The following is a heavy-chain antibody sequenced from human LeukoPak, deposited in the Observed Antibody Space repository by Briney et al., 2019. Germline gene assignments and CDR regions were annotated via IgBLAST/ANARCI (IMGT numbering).Heavy chain of an antibody. V-gene: IGHV4-59*11. Sequence: SETLSLTCTVSGGSISSHYWSWIRQPPGKGLEWSVYIYYSGSTNYNPSLNSRGTISVDTSKNQFSLKLRSVTAADTAVYYCARSPFEWFGESSWYFDYWGQGTLVTVSS. J-gene: IGHJ4*02. CDR1: GGSISSHY. CDR3: ARSPFEWFGESSWYFDY. D-gene: IGHD3-10*01. CDR2: IYYSGST.